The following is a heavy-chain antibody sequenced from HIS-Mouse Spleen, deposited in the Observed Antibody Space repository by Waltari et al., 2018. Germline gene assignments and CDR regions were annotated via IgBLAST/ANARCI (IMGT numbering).Heavy chain of an antibody. CDR2: ISGSGGRT. CDR3: AKAGMTTVTTCDY. J-gene: IGHJ4*02. V-gene: IGHV3-23*01. CDR1: GFTFSSYA. D-gene: IGHD4-17*01. Sequence: EVQLLEFGGGLVQPGGSLRLSCAASGFTFSSYAMSWVRQAPGKGLEGVSAISGSGGRTYYADSVKGRFTISRDNSKNTLYLQMNSLRAEDTAVYYCAKAGMTTVTTCDYWGQGTLVTVSS.